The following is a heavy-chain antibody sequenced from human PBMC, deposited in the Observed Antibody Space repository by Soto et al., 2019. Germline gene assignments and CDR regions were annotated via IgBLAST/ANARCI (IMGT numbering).Heavy chain of an antibody. Sequence: EVQLVESGGGLVQPGGSLRLSCSASGFTFSRYWMHWVRQVPGKGLQWVSHINSDGTTTNYGDSVKGRFTISRDNAKNTLYLQMNSLRAEDTSVYYCARETEYSSGLTDYWGQGTLATVSS. J-gene: IGHJ4*02. CDR1: GFTFSRYW. V-gene: IGHV3-74*01. CDR3: ARETEYSSGLTDY. D-gene: IGHD3-22*01. CDR2: INSDGTTT.